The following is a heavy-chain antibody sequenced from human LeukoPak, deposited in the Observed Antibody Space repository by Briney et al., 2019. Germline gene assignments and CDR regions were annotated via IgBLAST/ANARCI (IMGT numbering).Heavy chain of an antibody. CDR1: GLTFSKAW. J-gene: IGHJ4*02. V-gene: IGHV3-15*01. D-gene: IGHD5-18*01. CDR2: IKSKTDGGTA. Sequence: PGGSLRLSCAASGLTFSKAWLTWVRQAPGKGLEWVGRIKSKTDGGTAEYAAPVKGRFTMSRDDSRNMLYLQVHSLKTEDTAVYYCTTDPLDTPFDYWGQGTLVTVSS. CDR3: TTDPLDTPFDY.